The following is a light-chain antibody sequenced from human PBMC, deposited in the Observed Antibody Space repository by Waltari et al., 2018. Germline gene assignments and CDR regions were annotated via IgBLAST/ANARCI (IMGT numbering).Light chain of an antibody. CDR2: GNN. J-gene: IGLJ1*01. CDR3: QSYDSSLSDSYV. V-gene: IGLV1-40*01. CDR1: RSNIGADSD. Sequence: QSVLTQPPSMSGAPVQRVTISCTGSRSNIGADSDVHWYQQLPGTAPKLLIYGNNNRPSGVPDRFSGSKSGTSASLAITGLQAEDEADYFCQSYDSSLSDSYVFGTGTKVTVL.